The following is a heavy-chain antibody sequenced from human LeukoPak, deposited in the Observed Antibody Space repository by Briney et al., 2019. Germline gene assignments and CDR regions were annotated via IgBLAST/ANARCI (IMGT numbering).Heavy chain of an antibody. CDR1: GFTFSSYA. J-gene: IGHJ3*02. D-gene: IGHD3-3*01. CDR3: ARAGVLEWLLSDAFDI. Sequence: GGSLRLSCAASGFTFSSYAMSWVRQAPGKGLEWVSAISGSGGSTYYADSVKGRFTISRDNSKNALYLQMNSLRAEDTAVYYCARAGVLEWLLSDAFDIWGQGTMVTVSS. CDR2: ISGSGGST. V-gene: IGHV3-23*01.